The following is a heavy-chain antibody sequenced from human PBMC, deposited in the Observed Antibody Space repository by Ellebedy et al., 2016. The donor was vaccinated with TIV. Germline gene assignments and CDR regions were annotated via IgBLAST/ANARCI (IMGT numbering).Heavy chain of an antibody. CDR2: ISANSRST. CDR1: GFTFSNAW. V-gene: IGHV3-23*01. Sequence: GESLKISXAASGFTFSNAWMSWVRQALGKGLEWVSAISANSRSTYYADSVKGRFTISRDNSKNMLYLQMNSLRAEDMAVYYCVKGVKWELPFDYWGQGTLVTVSS. CDR3: VKGVKWELPFDY. D-gene: IGHD1-26*01. J-gene: IGHJ4*02.